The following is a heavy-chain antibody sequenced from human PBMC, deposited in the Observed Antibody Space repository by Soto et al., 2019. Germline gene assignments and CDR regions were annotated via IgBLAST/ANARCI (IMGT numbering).Heavy chain of an antibody. CDR3: ARGVNWNNVSVNYYYYGMDV. D-gene: IGHD1-20*01. CDR2: IIPIFGTA. V-gene: IGHV1-69*13. Sequence: VASVKVSCKASGGTFSSYAISWVRQAPGEGLEWMGGIIPIFGTANYAQKFQGRVTITADESTSTAYMELSSLRSEDTAVYYCARGVNWNNVSVNYYYYGMDVWGQGTTVTVSS. CDR1: GGTFSSYA. J-gene: IGHJ6*01.